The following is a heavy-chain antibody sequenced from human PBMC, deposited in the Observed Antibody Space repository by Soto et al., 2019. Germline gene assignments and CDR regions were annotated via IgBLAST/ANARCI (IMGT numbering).Heavy chain of an antibody. CDR2: ISSSGSTI. D-gene: IGHD3-3*01. J-gene: IGHJ4*02. V-gene: IGHV3-48*03. CDR3: ARFSYSTYYDLRSDLAHREY. CDR1: DPNFSGHE. Sequence: GGIHILSCASSDPNFSGHEMRWISTHSGTGLEWVSYISSSGSTIYYADSVKGRFTISRDNAKDSLYLPMNSRRTEDTAYYYWARFSYSTYYDLRSDLAHREYCGQGSLVYLS.